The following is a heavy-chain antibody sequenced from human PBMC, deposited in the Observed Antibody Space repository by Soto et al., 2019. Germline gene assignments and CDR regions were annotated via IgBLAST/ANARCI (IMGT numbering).Heavy chain of an antibody. CDR2: ISSISSTI. V-gene: IGHV3-48*01. D-gene: IGHD4-17*01. Sequence: PGGSLRLSCAASGFTFSSYSMNWVRQASGKGLEWVSYISSISSTIYYADSVKGRFTISRDNAKNSLYLQMNSLRAEDTAVYYCAHYGDPHPTFDYWGQGTLVTVSS. J-gene: IGHJ4*02. CDR3: AHYGDPHPTFDY. CDR1: GFTFSSYS.